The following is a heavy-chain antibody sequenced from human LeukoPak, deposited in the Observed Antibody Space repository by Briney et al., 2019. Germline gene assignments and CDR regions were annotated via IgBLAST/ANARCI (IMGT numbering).Heavy chain of an antibody. CDR2: INPNSGGT. Sequence: GASVKVSCEASGYTFTGYYMHWVRQAPGQGLEWMGWINPNSGGTNYAQKFQGWVTMTRDTSISTAYMELSRLRSDDTAVYYCARERAAAGTNWFDPWGQGTLVTVSS. CDR1: GYTFTGYY. D-gene: IGHD6-13*01. V-gene: IGHV1-2*04. CDR3: ARERAAAGTNWFDP. J-gene: IGHJ5*02.